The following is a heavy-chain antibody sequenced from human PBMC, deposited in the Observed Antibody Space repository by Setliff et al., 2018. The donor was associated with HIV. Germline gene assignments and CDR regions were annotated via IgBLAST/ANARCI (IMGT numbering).Heavy chain of an antibody. D-gene: IGHD2-21*02. CDR2: IRPDGSAT. J-gene: IGHJ4*02. V-gene: IGHV3-7*01. CDR3: MRWGLPYAMDY. Sequence: GGSLRLSCAASGFTFSSAWVGWVRQAPAKGLEWVANIRPDGSATSYVDSVKGRFTISRDNAKNSLYLQLNSLRVEDTAMYYWMRWGLPYAMDYWGQGMLVTVSS. CDR1: GFTFSSAW.